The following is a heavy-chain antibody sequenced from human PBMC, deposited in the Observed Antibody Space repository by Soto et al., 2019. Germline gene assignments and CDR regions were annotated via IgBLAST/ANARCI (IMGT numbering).Heavy chain of an antibody. V-gene: IGHV3-33*01. Sequence: PGGSLRLSCAASGFTFSSYGMHWVRQAPGKGLEWVAVIWYDGSNKYYADSVKGRFTISRDNSKNTLYLQMNSLRAEDTAVYYYARDGCSSTSCYYPYYYYMDVWGKGTTVTVSS. CDR3: ARDGCSSTSCYYPYYYYMDV. J-gene: IGHJ6*03. CDR2: IWYDGSNK. CDR1: GFTFSSYG. D-gene: IGHD2-2*01.